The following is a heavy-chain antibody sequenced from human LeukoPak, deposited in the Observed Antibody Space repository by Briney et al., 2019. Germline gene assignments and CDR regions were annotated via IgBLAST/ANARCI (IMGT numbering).Heavy chain of an antibody. Sequence: PGGSLRLSCAASGFTFSSFTMSWVRQAPGKGLEWVSGISGSGGSTYYADSVKGRFTISRDNSKNTLYLQMNSLRAEDTAVYYCAKEGDFYDILTDYWGQGTLVTVSS. CDR1: GFTFSSFT. D-gene: IGHD3-9*01. J-gene: IGHJ4*02. CDR3: AKEGDFYDILTDY. CDR2: ISGSGGST. V-gene: IGHV3-23*01.